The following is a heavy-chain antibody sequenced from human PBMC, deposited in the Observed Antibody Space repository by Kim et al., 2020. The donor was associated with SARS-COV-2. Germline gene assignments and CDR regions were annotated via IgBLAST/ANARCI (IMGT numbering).Heavy chain of an antibody. J-gene: IGHJ4*02. Sequence: GESLKISCKGSGYSFTSYWISWVRQMPGKGMEWMGRIYPSDSYTNYSPSFQGHVTISADKSISTAYLQWSSLKASDTAMYYCARILSVDLDYWGQGTLVTVSS. CDR2: IYPSDSYT. CDR1: GYSFTSYW. CDR3: ARILSVDLDY. V-gene: IGHV5-10-1*01. D-gene: IGHD2-15*01.